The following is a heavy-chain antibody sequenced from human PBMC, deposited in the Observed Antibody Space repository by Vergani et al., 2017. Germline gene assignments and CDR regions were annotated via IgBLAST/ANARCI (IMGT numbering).Heavy chain of an antibody. D-gene: IGHD2-15*01. CDR2: IFYSGTT. Sequence: QVQLQESGPGVVKPSQTLSLTCAVSGGSISSGDHCWTWIRQRPGKGLEWIWYIFYSGTTDDNPSLRSRLTISVDTSQNQFSLKLRSVTAADTAVYYCARVDTQVPATSHFYYMDVWGKGTTVVVSS. J-gene: IGHJ6*03. CDR1: GGSISSGDHC. V-gene: IGHV4-31*11. CDR3: ARVDTQVPATSHFYYMDV.